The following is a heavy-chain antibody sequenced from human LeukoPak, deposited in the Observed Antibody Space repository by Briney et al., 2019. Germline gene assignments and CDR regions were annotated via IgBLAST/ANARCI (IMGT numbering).Heavy chain of an antibody. Sequence: ASVTVSCKASGYTFTSYGISWVRQAPGQGLEWMGWISAYNGNTNYAQKLQGRVTMTTDTSTSTAYMELRSLRSDDTAVYYCARAKTYYDFWSGLNSRHHFDYWGQGTLVTVSS. CDR1: GYTFTSYG. D-gene: IGHD3-3*01. CDR2: ISAYNGNT. J-gene: IGHJ4*02. V-gene: IGHV1-18*01. CDR3: ARAKTYYDFWSGLNSRHHFDY.